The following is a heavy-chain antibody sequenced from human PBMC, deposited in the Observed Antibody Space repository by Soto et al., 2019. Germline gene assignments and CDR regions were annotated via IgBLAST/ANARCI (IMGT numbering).Heavy chain of an antibody. J-gene: IGHJ5*01. Sequence: QVQLVESGGGVVQPGRSLRLSCAASGFTFSSYAMHWVRQAPGKGLEWVAFISNDGGTQYYADSVKGRFSISRDNSMNTVDLHMNSLRAEDTAIYYCARDIWSGNYKWFDSWGQGTLVTVSS. CDR1: GFTFSSYA. D-gene: IGHD3-3*01. CDR3: ARDIWSGNYKWFDS. CDR2: ISNDGGTQ. V-gene: IGHV3-30*04.